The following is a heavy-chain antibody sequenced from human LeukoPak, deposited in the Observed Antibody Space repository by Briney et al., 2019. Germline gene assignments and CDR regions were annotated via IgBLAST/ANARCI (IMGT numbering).Heavy chain of an antibody. V-gene: IGHV3-7*01. CDR2: IKQDGSEK. CDR1: GFTFSSYW. CDR3: ARDLRYCSSTSCRKNPRFDY. Sequence: GGSLRLSCAASGFTFSSYWMSWVRQAPGKGLEWVANIKQDGSEKYYVDSVKGRFTISRDNAKNSLYLQMNSLRAEDTAVYYCARDLRYCSSTSCRKNPRFDYWGQGTLVTVSS. D-gene: IGHD2-2*01. J-gene: IGHJ4*02.